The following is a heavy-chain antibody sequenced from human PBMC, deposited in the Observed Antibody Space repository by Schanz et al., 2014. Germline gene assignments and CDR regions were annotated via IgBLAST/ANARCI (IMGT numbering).Heavy chain of an antibody. J-gene: IGHJ4*02. CDR2: IYIGGNT. CDR1: GFSLDIFA. Sequence: EVHLLESGGGLVEPGGSLRLSCATSGFSLDIFAVSWVRQAPGKGLEWVSFIYIGGNTYYADSVKGRFTISRDNSKNTVYIQMNSLRAEDTAVYHCVSSGSYSSYAFWGQGTLVTVSS. D-gene: IGHD3-10*01. V-gene: IGHV3-66*01. CDR3: VSSGSYSSYAF.